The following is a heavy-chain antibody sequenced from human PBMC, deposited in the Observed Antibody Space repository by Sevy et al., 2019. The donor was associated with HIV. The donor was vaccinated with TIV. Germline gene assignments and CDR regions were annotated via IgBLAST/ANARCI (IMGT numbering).Heavy chain of an antibody. V-gene: IGHV1-2*02. D-gene: IGHD3-22*01. CDR2: INPNSRGT. CDR1: GYTFTGYY. J-gene: IGHJ3*02. Sequence: VAVKVSCKASGYTFTGYYMHWVRQAPRQGLERMGWINPNSRGTNYPQKFQGRVTMNRDTSISTAYMELSRLRSDDTAVYDCATKTYHYDSSGYYGGAFDIWGQGTMVHVSS. CDR3: ATKTYHYDSSGYYGGAFDI.